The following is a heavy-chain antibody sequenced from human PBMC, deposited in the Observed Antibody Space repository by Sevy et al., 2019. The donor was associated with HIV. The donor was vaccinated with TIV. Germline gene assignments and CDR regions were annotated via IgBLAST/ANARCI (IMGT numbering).Heavy chain of an antibody. CDR2: ISSSSSTI. J-gene: IGHJ6*02. D-gene: IGHD2-2*02. V-gene: IGHV3-48*02. CDR3: AREDIVVVPAAILYYYGMDV. CDR1: GFTFSSYS. Sequence: GGSLRLSCAASGFTFSSYSMNWVRQAPGKGLEWVSYISSSSSTIYYADSVKGRFTISRDNAKNSLYLQMSSLRDEDTAVYYCAREDIVVVPAAILYYYGMDVWGQGTTVTVSS.